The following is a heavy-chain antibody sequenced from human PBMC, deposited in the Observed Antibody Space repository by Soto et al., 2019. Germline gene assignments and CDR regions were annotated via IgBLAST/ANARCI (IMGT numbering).Heavy chain of an antibody. Sequence: EVQLVESGGGLVQPGGSLRLSCAASGFTFSSFWMNWVRQTPGKGLEWVANINQDGSDNNYVDAVKGRFAISRDNAKNSLYLQMNSLRVEDAAVYYCVRYRDQHVAWGYWGQGSLVTVSS. V-gene: IGHV3-7*01. CDR2: INQDGSDN. CDR1: GFTFSSFW. CDR3: VRYRDQHVAWGY. D-gene: IGHD3-16*01. J-gene: IGHJ4*02.